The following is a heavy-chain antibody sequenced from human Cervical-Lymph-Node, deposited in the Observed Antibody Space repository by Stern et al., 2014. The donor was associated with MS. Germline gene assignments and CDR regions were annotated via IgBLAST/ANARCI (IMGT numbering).Heavy chain of an antibody. CDR3: AHRTAGPFDY. V-gene: IGHV2-5*02. CDR2: IYWDDQK. J-gene: IGHJ4*02. Sequence: QITLKESSPALVKPTQTLTLTCTFSGFSLSTSGLGVGWIRQPPGEALEWLAYIYWDDQKRYSPSLKSRLTITKDTSKNQVVLTLTNVDPVDTATYYCAHRTAGPFDYWGQGTLVTVSS. CDR1: GFSLSTSGLG.